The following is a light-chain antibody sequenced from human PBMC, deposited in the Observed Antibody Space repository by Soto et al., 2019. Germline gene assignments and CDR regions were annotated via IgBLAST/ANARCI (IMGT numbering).Light chain of an antibody. J-gene: IGLJ2*01. CDR3: SSYTSSTTLV. CDR2: VVS. Sequence: QSALTQPASVSGSPGQSITISCTGTSSDVGAYNSVSWYQQHPGKAPKLMIYVVSNRPSGVSNRFSGSKSGNTASLAISGLQAEDEADYYCSSYTSSTTLVFGGGTKLTVL. V-gene: IGLV2-14*01. CDR1: SSDVGAYNS.